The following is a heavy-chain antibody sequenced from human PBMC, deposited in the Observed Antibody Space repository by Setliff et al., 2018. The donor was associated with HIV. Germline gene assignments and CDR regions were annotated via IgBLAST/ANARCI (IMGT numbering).Heavy chain of an antibody. CDR1: GVSIDKNY. Sequence: PSETLSLTCTVSGVSIDKNYWSWVRRPPGKGLEWIGRVYMSGKTNYSPFLKSRVTMSADTSKNQVSLKLTSVTAADTAVYYCAKDAGVTGGLYRYYIDAWGNGTTVTVSS. CDR3: AKDAGVTGGLYRYYIDA. J-gene: IGHJ6*03. D-gene: IGHD2-8*01. CDR2: VYMSGKT. V-gene: IGHV4-4*07.